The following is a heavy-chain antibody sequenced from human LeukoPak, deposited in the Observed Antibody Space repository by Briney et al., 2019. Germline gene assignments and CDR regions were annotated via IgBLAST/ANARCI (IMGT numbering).Heavy chain of an antibody. V-gene: IGHV1-69*13. CDR2: IIPIFGTA. Sequence: SVKVSCKASGYTFTNFGISWVRQAPGQGLEWMGGIIPIFGTANYAQKFQGRVTITADESTSTAYMELSSLRSEDTAVYYCARDCSSTSCSNWFDPWGQGTLVTVSS. CDR3: ARDCSSTSCSNWFDP. CDR1: GYTFTNFG. D-gene: IGHD2-2*01. J-gene: IGHJ5*02.